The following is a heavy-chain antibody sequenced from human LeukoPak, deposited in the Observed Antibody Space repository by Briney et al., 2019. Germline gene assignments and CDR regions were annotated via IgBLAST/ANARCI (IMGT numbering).Heavy chain of an antibody. V-gene: IGHV3-23*01. CDR2: INGSGGST. CDR1: GFTFSSYA. Sequence: PGGSLRLSCAASGFTFSSYAMSWVRQAPGKGLEWVSDINGSGGSTYYADSVKGRFTISRDSSKNTLYLQMNSLRAEDSAVYYCARDPEDYFDCWGRGTLVTVSS. J-gene: IGHJ4*02. CDR3: ARDPEDYFDC.